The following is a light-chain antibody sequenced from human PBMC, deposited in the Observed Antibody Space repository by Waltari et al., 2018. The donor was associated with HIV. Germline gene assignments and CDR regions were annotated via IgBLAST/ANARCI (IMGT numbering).Light chain of an antibody. J-gene: IGLJ2*01. V-gene: IGLV2-14*01. CDR3: SSYTSSSASVV. CDR1: SSDVGGYNS. CDR2: DVT. Sequence: QSALTQPPSASGSPGQSVAISCTGTSSDVGGYNSVSWYQQHPGKAPKLMIYDVTKRPSGVSNRFSGSKSGNTASLTISGLQAEDETDYYCSSYTSSSASVVFGGGTKLTVL.